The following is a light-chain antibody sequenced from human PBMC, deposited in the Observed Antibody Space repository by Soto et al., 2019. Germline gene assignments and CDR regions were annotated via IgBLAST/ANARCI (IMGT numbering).Light chain of an antibody. Sequence: EIVMTQSPATLSVSPGERATLSCRASQSVSSNLAWYQQKPGQAPRLLIYGASTRATGIPARFSGSGSGTEFTLTICSLQSEDFAVYYCQQYNNWPPGFGQGTKLEIK. J-gene: IGKJ2*03. CDR1: QSVSSN. CDR3: QQYNNWPPG. V-gene: IGKV3-15*01. CDR2: GAS.